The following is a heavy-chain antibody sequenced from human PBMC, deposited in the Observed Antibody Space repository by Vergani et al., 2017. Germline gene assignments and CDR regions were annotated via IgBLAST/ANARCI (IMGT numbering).Heavy chain of an antibody. J-gene: IGHJ5*02. CDR3: ARGRYCSGGSCFRWFDP. Sequence: QVQLVQSGAEVKKPGASVKVSCKASGYTFTGYNMHWVRQAPGQGLEWMGWINPNSGGTNYAQKFQGRVTMTRDTSISTAYMELSRLRSDDTAVYYCARGRYCSGGSCFRWFDPWGQGTLVTVSS. CDR2: INPNSGGT. V-gene: IGHV1-2*02. CDR1: GYTFTGYN. D-gene: IGHD2-15*01.